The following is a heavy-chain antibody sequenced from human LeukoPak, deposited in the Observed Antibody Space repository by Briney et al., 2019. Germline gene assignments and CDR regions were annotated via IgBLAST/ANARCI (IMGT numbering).Heavy chain of an antibody. V-gene: IGHV3-74*01. CDR1: GFTFSSHW. J-gene: IGHJ3*02. CDR2: INIDGGSI. D-gene: IGHD6-19*01. CDR3: ARDGIAVASPQSPTILHDAFDI. Sequence: PGGALRLSCAASGFTFSSHWMHWVRQAPGEGLVWVSRINIDGGSISYADSVKGRFTISRDNAKNTLYLQMNSLRAEDTAVCYCARDGIAVASPQSPTILHDAFDIWGQGTMVTVSS.